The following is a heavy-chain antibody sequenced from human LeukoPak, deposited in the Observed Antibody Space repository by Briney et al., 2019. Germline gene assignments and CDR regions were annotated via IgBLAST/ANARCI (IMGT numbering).Heavy chain of an antibody. J-gene: IGHJ3*02. D-gene: IGHD6-19*01. CDR2: IYRGDCNT. Sequence: PWESLNIYWKCSGCSFTNYWIDWVRQVPGKGLGWMGFIYRGDCNTSYTPPLRRQVTISADESIRTAYQQWSSLNASDTAMYCCASAVAGTTFDIWGHGTMVTVSS. V-gene: IGHV5-51*01. CDR1: GCSFTNYW. CDR3: ASAVAGTTFDI.